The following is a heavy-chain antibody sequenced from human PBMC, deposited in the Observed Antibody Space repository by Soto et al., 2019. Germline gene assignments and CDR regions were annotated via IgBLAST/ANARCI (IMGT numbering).Heavy chain of an antibody. J-gene: IGHJ6*02. CDR1: GFTFSTYS. D-gene: IGHD2-2*02. CDR2: ISSRSDI. Sequence: GSLRLSCVGSGFTFSTYSINWVRQAPGKGLEWVSSISSRSDIYYADSVKGRFTISRDNAKNSVSLQMNSLRAEDTAVYYCAREYTAWPLAYGLDVWGQGTTVTVSS. CDR3: AREYTAWPLAYGLDV. V-gene: IGHV3-21*01.